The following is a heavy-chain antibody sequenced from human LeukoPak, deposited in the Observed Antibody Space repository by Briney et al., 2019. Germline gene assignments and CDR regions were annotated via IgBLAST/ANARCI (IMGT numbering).Heavy chain of an antibody. V-gene: IGHV4-59*08. D-gene: IGHD6-19*01. CDR1: GGSISSYY. CDR3: ARSYSSGWLTSP. J-gene: IGHJ4*02. CDR2: IYYSGST. Sequence: SETLSLTCTVSGGSISSYYWSWIRQPPGKGLEWIGYIYYSGSTNYNPSLKSRVTISVDTSKNQFSLKLSSVTAADTAVYYCARSYSSGWLTSPWGQGTLVTVSS.